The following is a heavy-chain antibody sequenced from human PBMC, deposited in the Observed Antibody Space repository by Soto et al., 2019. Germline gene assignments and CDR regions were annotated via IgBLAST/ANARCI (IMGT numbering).Heavy chain of an antibody. CDR2: ISAYNGNT. CDR3: ALDVEGGCCSSWFDP. D-gene: IGHD2-15*01. CDR1: GYTFTNYG. Sequence: ASVKVSCKASGYTFTNYGINWVRQAPGQGLEWVGWISAYNGNTNYGQKFQGRVTMTTDTSTTTAYMELRCLRSADTAVYYCALDVEGGCCSSWFDPWGQGTLVTVSS. J-gene: IGHJ5*02. V-gene: IGHV1-18*01.